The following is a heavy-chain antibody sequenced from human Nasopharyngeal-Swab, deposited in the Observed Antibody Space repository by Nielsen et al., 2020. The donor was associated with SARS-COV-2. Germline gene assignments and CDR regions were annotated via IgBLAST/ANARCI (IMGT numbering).Heavy chain of an antibody. CDR1: GGTFSSNA. CDR2: IIPIFGTA. D-gene: IGHD4-11*01. J-gene: IGHJ6*02. Sequence: SVKVSCKAAGGTFSSNAISWVRQAPGQGLEWMGGIIPIFGTANYAQKFEGRVTITADESTSTAYMELSSLRSEDTSVYYCAWGSAAVTRKPLYYYYYGIDVWCQVTTFTVSS. CDR3: AWGSAAVTRKPLYYYYYGIDV. V-gene: IGHV1-69*13.